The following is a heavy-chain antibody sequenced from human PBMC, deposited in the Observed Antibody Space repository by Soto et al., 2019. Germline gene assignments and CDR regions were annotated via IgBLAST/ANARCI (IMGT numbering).Heavy chain of an antibody. V-gene: IGHV3-23*01. CDR1: GFTFSSYG. J-gene: IGHJ3*02. CDR2: ISASGGST. CDR3: AKPQWPNDAFDI. Sequence: PGGSLRLSCAASGFTFSSYGMSWVRQAPGKGLEWVSVISASGGSTYHADSVKGRFTISRDDSKNTLYLQMNSLTAEDTAVYYCAKPQWPNDAFDIWGQGTMVTVSS. D-gene: IGHD6-19*01.